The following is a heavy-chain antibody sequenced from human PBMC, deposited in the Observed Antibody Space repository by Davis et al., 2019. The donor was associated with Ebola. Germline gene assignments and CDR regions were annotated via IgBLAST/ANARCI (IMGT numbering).Heavy chain of an antibody. J-gene: IGHJ4*02. D-gene: IGHD4-23*01. Sequence: ASVKVSCKASGYTFIDNSIHWVRQAPGQGLEWVGRINPNSGGTNYAQKFQGRVTMTRDTSISTAYMELRSLRSDDTAVYYCARDPVVTPFDYWGQGTLVTVSS. CDR3: ARDPVVTPFDY. CDR2: INPNSGGT. CDR1: GYTFIDNS. V-gene: IGHV1-2*06.